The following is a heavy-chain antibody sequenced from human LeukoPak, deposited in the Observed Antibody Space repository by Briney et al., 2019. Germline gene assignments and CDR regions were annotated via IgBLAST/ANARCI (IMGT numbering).Heavy chain of an antibody. CDR1: GGSISSYY. CDR3: ARDNYDSSGYANWFDP. D-gene: IGHD3-22*01. Sequence: SETLSLTCTVSGGSISSYYWSWIRQPPGKGLEWIGYIYYSGSSNYNPSLKSRVTISVDTSKNQFSLKLSSVTAADTAVYYCARDNYDSSGYANWFDPWGQGTLVTVSS. J-gene: IGHJ5*02. V-gene: IGHV4-59*01. CDR2: IYYSGSS.